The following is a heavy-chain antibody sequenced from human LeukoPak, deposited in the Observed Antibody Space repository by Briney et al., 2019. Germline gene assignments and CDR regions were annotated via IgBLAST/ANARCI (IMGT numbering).Heavy chain of an antibody. J-gene: IGHJ4*02. CDR2: IYSSGST. CDR3: AKDRGRIAAAGTFDY. Sequence: SETLCLTCTVSGGSISSYYWSWIRQPAGKGLEWIGRIYSSGSTNYNPSLKSRVTISVDKSKNQFSLKLSSVTAADTAVYYCAKDRGRIAAAGTFDYWGRGTLVSVCS. CDR1: GGSISSYY. V-gene: IGHV4-4*07. D-gene: IGHD6-13*01.